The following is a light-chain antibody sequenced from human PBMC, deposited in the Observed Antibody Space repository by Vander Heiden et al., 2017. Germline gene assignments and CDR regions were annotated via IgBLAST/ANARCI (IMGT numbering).Light chain of an antibody. J-gene: IGKJ1*01. V-gene: IGKV2-28*01. CDR2: LGS. CDR1: QSLLHSYGYNY. Sequence: DIVMTQSPLSLPVTPGEPASISCSPSQSLLHSYGYNYLDWYLQKPGQSPQLLIYLGSNRASGVPDRFSGSGSGTDFTLKISRVEAEDVGVYYCMQDLQTPWTFGQGTKVEIK. CDR3: MQDLQTPWT.